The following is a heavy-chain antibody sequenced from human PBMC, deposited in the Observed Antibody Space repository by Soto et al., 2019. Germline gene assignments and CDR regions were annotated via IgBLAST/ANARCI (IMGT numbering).Heavy chain of an antibody. V-gene: IGHV1-8*02. J-gene: IGHJ5*02. CDR1: GYTFTNND. CDR2: MNPGSGDT. D-gene: IGHD5-18*01. CDR3: ARMESFGSLNWSAP. Sequence: ASVKVSCKASGYTFTNNDVSWVRQATGQGLEWMGWMNPGSGDTGYAQKFQGRVTMTRDISIATAYMELNSLTSEDKAIYYCARMESFGSLNWSAPWGQGPLVTVSS.